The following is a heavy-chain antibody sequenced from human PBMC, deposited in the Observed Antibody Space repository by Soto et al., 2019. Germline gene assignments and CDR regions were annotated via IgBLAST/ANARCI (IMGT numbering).Heavy chain of an antibody. CDR1: GGTFSSYT. D-gene: IGHD4-17*01. J-gene: IGHJ5*02. CDR3: ARTDYGDYVHWFDP. Sequence: QVQLVQSGAEVKKPGSSVKVSCKASGGTFSSYTISWVRQAPGQGLEWMGRIIPILGIANYAQKFQGRVTITADKSTSTAYMELSSLRSEDAAVYYCARTDYGDYVHWFDPWGQGTLVTVSS. V-gene: IGHV1-69*02. CDR2: IIPILGIA.